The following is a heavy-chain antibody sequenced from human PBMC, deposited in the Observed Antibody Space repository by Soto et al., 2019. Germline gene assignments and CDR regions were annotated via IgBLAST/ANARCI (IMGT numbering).Heavy chain of an antibody. CDR2: IKSKTDGGTT. Sequence: EVQLVESGGGLVKPGGSLRLSCAASGFTFSNAWMNWVRQAPGKGLEWVGRIKSKTDGGTTDYAAPVKGRFTISRDDSKNTLYLQMNSLKTEDTAVYYCTTDPVGLVVVVAAHDAFDIWGQGTMVTVSS. CDR1: GFTFSNAW. V-gene: IGHV3-15*07. D-gene: IGHD2-15*01. J-gene: IGHJ3*02. CDR3: TTDPVGLVVVVAAHDAFDI.